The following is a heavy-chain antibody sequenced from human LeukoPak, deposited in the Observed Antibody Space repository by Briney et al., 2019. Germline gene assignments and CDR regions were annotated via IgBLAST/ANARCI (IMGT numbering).Heavy chain of an antibody. CDR3: ARDWEIYSSRPFDC. J-gene: IGHJ4*02. V-gene: IGHV1-18*01. Sequence: ASVKVSCKASGYTFTSYGISWVRQAPGQGLEWMGWISAYNGNTNYAQKLQGKVTMTTDTSTSTAYMELRSLRSDDTAVYYCARDWEIYSSRPFDCWGQGTLVTVSS. CDR1: GYTFTSYG. CDR2: ISAYNGNT. D-gene: IGHD6-13*01.